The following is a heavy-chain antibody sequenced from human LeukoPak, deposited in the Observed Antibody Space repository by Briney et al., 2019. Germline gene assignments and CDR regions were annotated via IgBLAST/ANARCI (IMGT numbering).Heavy chain of an antibody. J-gene: IGHJ4*02. Sequence: GGSLRLSCAASGFTFNSYSMNWFRQAPGKGLEWVSSISSSSRFIYYADSVKGRFTISRDNAKNSLYLQMNSLRAEDTAVYYCARGSFLITFGGFIGWGQGTLVTVSS. D-gene: IGHD3-16*02. CDR3: ARGSFLITFGGFIG. CDR1: GFTFNSYS. CDR2: ISSSSRFI. V-gene: IGHV3-21*01.